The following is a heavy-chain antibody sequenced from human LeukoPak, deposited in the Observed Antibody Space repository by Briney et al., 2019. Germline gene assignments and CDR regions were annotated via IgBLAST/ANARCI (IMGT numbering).Heavy chain of an antibody. D-gene: IGHD6-19*01. CDR1: GFTFSTSA. Sequence: GGSLRLSCTASGFTFSTSAMHWVRQAPGKGLEWAAVISPDGSSKNYADSVKGRFTISRDNSKNTLYMEMNSLRAEDTAVYYCAKGGSRSSHDAFDIWVQGTMVTVSS. CDR2: ISPDGSSK. J-gene: IGHJ3*02. V-gene: IGHV3-30*18. CDR3: AKGGSRSSHDAFDI.